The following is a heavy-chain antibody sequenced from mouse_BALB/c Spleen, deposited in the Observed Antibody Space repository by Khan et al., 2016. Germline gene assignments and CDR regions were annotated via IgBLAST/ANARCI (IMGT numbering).Heavy chain of an antibody. CDR3: AREDYGNYGDYFDY. J-gene: IGHJ2*01. CDR1: GFTFSSYA. V-gene: IGHV5-6-5*01. D-gene: IGHD2-1*01. CDR2: ISSGGST. Sequence: EVELVESGGGLVKPGGSLKLSCAASGFTFSSYAMSWVRQTPEKRLEWVASISSGGSTYYPDSVKGRFTISRDNARNILNRPMSSLRSEDTAMYYCAREDYGNYGDYFDYWGQGTTLTVSS.